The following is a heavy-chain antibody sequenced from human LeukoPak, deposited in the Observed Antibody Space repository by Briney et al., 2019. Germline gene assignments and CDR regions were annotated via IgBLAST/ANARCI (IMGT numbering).Heavy chain of an antibody. D-gene: IGHD5-24*01. V-gene: IGHV4-61*02. CDR2: IYTSGIT. CDR3: ARGGRDGYSTNDY. Sequence: SETLSLXCTVSGGSISSGSYYWSWIRQPAGKGLEWIGRIYTSGITNYNPSLKSRVTISVDMSKNQFSLKLSSVIAADTAVYYCARGGRDGYSTNDYWGQGTLVTVSS. J-gene: IGHJ4*02. CDR1: GGSISSGSYY.